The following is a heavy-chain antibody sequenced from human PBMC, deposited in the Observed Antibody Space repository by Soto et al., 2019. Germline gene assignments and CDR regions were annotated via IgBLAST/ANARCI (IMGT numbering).Heavy chain of an antibody. CDR1: GGSISSGGYY. V-gene: IGHV4-31*03. Sequence: PSETLSLTCTVSGGSISSGGYYWSWIRQHPGKGLEWIGYIYYSGSTYYNPSLKSRVTISVDTSKNQFSLKLSSVTAADTAVYYCARDRGYCSSTSCYRYYGMDVWGQGTTVTVSS. CDR3: ARDRGYCSSTSCYRYYGMDV. D-gene: IGHD2-2*01. J-gene: IGHJ6*02. CDR2: IYYSGST.